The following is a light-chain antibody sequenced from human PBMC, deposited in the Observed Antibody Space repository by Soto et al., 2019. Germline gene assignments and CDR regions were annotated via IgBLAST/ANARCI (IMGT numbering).Light chain of an antibody. V-gene: IGKV1-5*01. CDR3: QQYMSHLLT. CDR1: QSISSW. J-gene: IGKJ4*01. CDR2: DAS. Sequence: DIQMAQSPSALSASVGDTVTVTCRASQSISSWLAWYQQKPGKAPKLLIYDASSLESGVPSRFSGSGSGTEFTLTISSLQPDDFATYYCQQYMSHLLTFGGGTKVEIK.